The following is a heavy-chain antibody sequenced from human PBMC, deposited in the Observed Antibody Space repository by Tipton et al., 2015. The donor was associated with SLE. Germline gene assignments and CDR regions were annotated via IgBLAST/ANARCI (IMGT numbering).Heavy chain of an antibody. Sequence: QLVQSGAEVKKPGASVKVSCKASGYTFTSYGFSWVRQAPGQGLEWMGWISGYNGDTHYAQKLQGRVTMTTDTSTTTAYMELRGLGSDDTAVYYCARDGIVGVTAMGYWGQGTLVTVSS. J-gene: IGHJ4*02. CDR2: ISGYNGDT. CDR3: ARDGIVGVTAMGY. CDR1: GYTFTSYG. D-gene: IGHD1-26*01. V-gene: IGHV1-18*01.